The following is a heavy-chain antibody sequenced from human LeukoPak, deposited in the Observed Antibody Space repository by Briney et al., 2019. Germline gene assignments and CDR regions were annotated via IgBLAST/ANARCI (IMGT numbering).Heavy chain of an antibody. CDR2: ISYDGSNK. CDR1: GFTFSSYG. Sequence: GGSLRLSCAASGFTFSSYGMHWVRQAPGKGLEWVAVISYDGSNKYYADSVKGRFTISRDNSKNTLYLQMNSLRAEDKAVYYCATDIVATSPPDYWGQGTLVTVSS. CDR3: ATDIVATSPPDY. D-gene: IGHD5-12*01. J-gene: IGHJ4*02. V-gene: IGHV3-30*03.